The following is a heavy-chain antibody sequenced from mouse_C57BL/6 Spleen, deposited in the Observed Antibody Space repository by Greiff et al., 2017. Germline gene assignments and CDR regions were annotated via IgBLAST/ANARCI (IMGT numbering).Heavy chain of an antibody. CDR2: ISSGGDYI. CDR3: TRACYDYWYFDD. D-gene: IGHD2-3*01. Sequence: EVKLVESGEGLVKPGGSLKLSCAASGFTFSSYAMSWVRQTPEKRLEWVAYISSGGDYIYYADTVKGRFTISRDNARNTLYLQMSSLKSEDTAMYYCTRACYDYWYFDDWGTGTTVTVSA. V-gene: IGHV5-9-1*02. J-gene: IGHJ1*03. CDR1: GFTFSSYA.